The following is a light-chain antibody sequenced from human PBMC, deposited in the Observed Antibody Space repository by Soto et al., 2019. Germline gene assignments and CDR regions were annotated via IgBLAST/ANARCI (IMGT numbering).Light chain of an antibody. V-gene: IGKV3-11*01. Sequence: EILLTQSPVTLSLSPGQRATLSCRASQSISTYLAWYQVKPGQAPRLLIYDASSRATGVPARFSGSGSGTDFSLTISSPEPEDVAVYYCQQRSQWPPMTFGQGTRLEMK. CDR1: QSISTY. J-gene: IGKJ5*01. CDR3: QQRSQWPPMT. CDR2: DAS.